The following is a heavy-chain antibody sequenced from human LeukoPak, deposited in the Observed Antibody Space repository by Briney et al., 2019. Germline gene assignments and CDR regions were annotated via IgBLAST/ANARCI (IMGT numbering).Heavy chain of an antibody. D-gene: IGHD4-17*01. CDR1: GFTFSSYS. V-gene: IGHV3-21*01. Sequence: GGSLRLSCAASGFTFSSYSMNWVRQAPGKGLEWVSSISSSSSYIYYADSVKGRFTISRDNGKNSLYLQMNSLRAEDTAVYYCARDFTVTTRLFDYWGQGTLVTVSS. CDR3: ARDFTVTTRLFDY. CDR2: ISSSSSYI. J-gene: IGHJ4*02.